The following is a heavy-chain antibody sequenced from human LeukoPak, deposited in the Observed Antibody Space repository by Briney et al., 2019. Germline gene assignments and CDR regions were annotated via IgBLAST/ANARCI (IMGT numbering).Heavy chain of an antibody. J-gene: IGHJ4*02. CDR3: AREEAEMATIS. D-gene: IGHD5-24*01. CDR1: GFIVNSNH. V-gene: IGHV3-66*01. Sequence: GGSLRLSCAAFGFIVNSNHMSWVRQAPGKGLEWVSIIYRGGTTYYVDSVNGRFTISRDNSKNTLYLQMNNLRADDTAVYYCAREEAEMATISWGQGTLVTVSS. CDR2: IYRGGTT.